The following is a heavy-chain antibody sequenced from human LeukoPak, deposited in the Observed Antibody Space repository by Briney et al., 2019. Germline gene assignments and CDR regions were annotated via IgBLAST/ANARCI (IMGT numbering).Heavy chain of an antibody. CDR1: GSTFRSSW. Sequence: GGSLRLSCAASGSTFRSSWMIWARQAPGKGLEGGANINQDGGQKYYLDSVKGRFTISRDNADNSLYLQMDGLRAEDTAVYYCATNTRAYAVLLAYWGQGTLVTVSS. D-gene: IGHD4-17*01. J-gene: IGHJ4*02. CDR2: INQDGGQK. CDR3: ATNTRAYAVLLAY. V-gene: IGHV3-7*01.